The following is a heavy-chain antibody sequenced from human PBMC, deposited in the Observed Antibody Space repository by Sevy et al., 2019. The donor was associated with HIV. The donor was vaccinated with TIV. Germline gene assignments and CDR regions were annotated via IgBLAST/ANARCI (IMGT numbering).Heavy chain of an antibody. CDR1: GGSFSGYY. Sequence: SETLSLTCAVYGGSFSGYYWSWIRQPPGKGREWIGEINHSGSTNYNPSLKSRVTISVDTSKNQFSLKLSSVTAADTAVYYCARGRRYYYGYWGQGTLVTVSS. CDR3: ARGRRYYYGY. V-gene: IGHV4-34*01. D-gene: IGHD3-10*01. CDR2: INHSGST. J-gene: IGHJ4*02.